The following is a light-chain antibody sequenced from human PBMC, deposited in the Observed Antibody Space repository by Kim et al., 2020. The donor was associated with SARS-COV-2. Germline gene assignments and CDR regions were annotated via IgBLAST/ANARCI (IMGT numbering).Light chain of an antibody. Sequence: DIQMTQSPSTLSASVGDRVTITCRASQSISSWLAWYQQKPGKAPKVLIYKASSLKSGVPSRFSGSGSGTELTLTISSLQPDDFATYYCQQYNSYMTFGQGTKVDIK. J-gene: IGKJ1*01. CDR1: QSISSW. V-gene: IGKV1-5*03. CDR2: KAS. CDR3: QQYNSYMT.